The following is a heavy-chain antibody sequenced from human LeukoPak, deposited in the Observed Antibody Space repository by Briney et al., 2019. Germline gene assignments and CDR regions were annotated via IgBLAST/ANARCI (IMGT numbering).Heavy chain of an antibody. Sequence: GGSLRLSCAASGFTFSSYAMHWVHQAPGKGLEWVAVISYDGSNKYYADSVKGRFTISRDNSKNTLYLQMNSLRAEDTAVYYCAREPVAYCGGDCYSGYFDYWGQGTLVTVSS. CDR3: AREPVAYCGGDCYSGYFDY. CDR2: ISYDGSNK. V-gene: IGHV3-30-3*01. CDR1: GFTFSSYA. J-gene: IGHJ4*02. D-gene: IGHD2-21*02.